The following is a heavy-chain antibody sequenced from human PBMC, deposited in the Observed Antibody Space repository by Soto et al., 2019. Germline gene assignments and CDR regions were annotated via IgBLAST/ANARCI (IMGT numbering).Heavy chain of an antibody. D-gene: IGHD3-9*01. CDR2: IIPILGIA. V-gene: IGHV1-69*04. CDR1: GGTFSSYT. J-gene: IGHJ5*02. Sequence: ASVKVSCKASGGTFSSYTISWVRQAPGQGLEWMGRIIPILGIANYAQKFQGRVTITADKSTSTAYMELSSLRSEDTAVYYCAREVFADYDILTGYFTAGVWFDPWGQGALVTVSS. CDR3: AREVFADYDILTGYFTAGVWFDP.